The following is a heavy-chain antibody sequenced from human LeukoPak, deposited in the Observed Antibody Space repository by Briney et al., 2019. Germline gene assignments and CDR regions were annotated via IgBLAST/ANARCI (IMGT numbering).Heavy chain of an antibody. CDR2: IYHSGST. D-gene: IGHD4-17*01. V-gene: IGHV4-38-2*01. Sequence: PSETLSLTCAVSGYSISSGYYWGWIRQPPGKGLEWIGSIYHSGSTYYNPSLKSRVTISADTSKNQFSLKLSSVTAADTAVYYCARQRDYGDNDYWGQGTLVTVSS. CDR3: ARQRDYGDNDY. CDR1: GYSISSGYY. J-gene: IGHJ4*02.